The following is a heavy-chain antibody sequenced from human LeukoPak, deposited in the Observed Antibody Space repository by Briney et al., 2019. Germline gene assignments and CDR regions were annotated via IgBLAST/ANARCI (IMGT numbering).Heavy chain of an antibody. J-gene: IGHJ3*02. CDR2: IIPILGIA. D-gene: IGHD2-2*01. CDR1: GGTFSSYA. CDR3: AADRSALGPPADAFDI. V-gene: IGHV1-69*04. Sequence: ASVKVSCKASGGTFSSYAISWVRQAPGQGLEWMGRIIPILGIANYAQKFQGRVTITADKSTSTAYMELSSLRSEDTAVYYCAADRSALGPPADAFDIWGQGTMVTVSS.